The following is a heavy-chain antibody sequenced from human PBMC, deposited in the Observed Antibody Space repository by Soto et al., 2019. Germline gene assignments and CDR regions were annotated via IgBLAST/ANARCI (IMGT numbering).Heavy chain of an antibody. CDR3: ARSVTP. Sequence: PSETLSLTSSVSGESINSGGYYWSWIRHHPGKGLEWIGYIYDSESAYYNPSLKSRVTISMDTSKNHFAMRLSSVTAADTAVYYCARSVTPWGQGTLVTVS. CDR1: GESINSGGYY. D-gene: IGHD3-10*01. CDR2: IYDSESA. J-gene: IGHJ5*02. V-gene: IGHV4-31*03.